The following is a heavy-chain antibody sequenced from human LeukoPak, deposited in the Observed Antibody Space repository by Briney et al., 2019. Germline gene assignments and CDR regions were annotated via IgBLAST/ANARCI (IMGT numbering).Heavy chain of an antibody. CDR1: GFSVSSSY. J-gene: IGHJ4*02. CDR2: LSRGGGTT. V-gene: IGHV3-23*01. Sequence: PGGSLRLSCAASGFSVSSSYMNWVRQAPGQGLEWVSGLSRGGGTTNYADSVKGRFTISRDKSKNMVFLQMNSLRPEDTAVYYCAKEQRIRHCSEGVCMEGYYFDYWGQGSLVTVSS. CDR3: AKEQRIRHCSEGVCMEGYYFDY. D-gene: IGHD2-8*01.